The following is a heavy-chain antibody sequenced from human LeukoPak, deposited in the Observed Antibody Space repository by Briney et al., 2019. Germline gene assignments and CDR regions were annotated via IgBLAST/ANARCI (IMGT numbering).Heavy chain of an antibody. V-gene: IGHV4-34*01. D-gene: IGHD6-13*01. CDR1: GGSFSGYY. CDR3: ATGENSSSLSGKKFGP. J-gene: IGHJ5*02. Sequence: PSETLSLTCAVYGGSFSGYYWSWIRQPPGKGLEWIGEINHSGSTNYNPSLKSRVTISVDTSKNQFSLKLSSVTAADTAVYYCATGENSSSLSGKKFGPWGQGTLVTVSS. CDR2: INHSGST.